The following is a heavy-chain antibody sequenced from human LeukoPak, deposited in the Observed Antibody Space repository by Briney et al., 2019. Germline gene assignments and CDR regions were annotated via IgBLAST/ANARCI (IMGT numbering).Heavy chain of an antibody. V-gene: IGHV4-34*01. CDR1: GGSFSGYY. J-gene: IGHJ3*02. Sequence: SETLSLTCAVSGGSFSGYYWSWIRQPPGKGLEWIGEINHSGSTNYNPSLKSRVTISVDTSKNQFSLKLSSVTAADTAVYYCASTSYYDILTGRKDAFDIWGQGTMVTVSS. D-gene: IGHD3-9*01. CDR2: INHSGST. CDR3: ASTSYYDILTGRKDAFDI.